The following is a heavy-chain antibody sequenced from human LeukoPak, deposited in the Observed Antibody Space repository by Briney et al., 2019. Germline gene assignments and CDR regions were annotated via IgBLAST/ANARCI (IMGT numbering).Heavy chain of an antibody. Sequence: PSETLSLTCTVSGGSISSYYWSWIRQPPGKGLEWIGYIYYSGSTNYNPSLKSRVTISVDTSKNQFSLKLSSVTAAVTAVYYCARVWRGIAAAGAIFDYWGQGTLVTVSS. CDR3: ARVWRGIAAAGAIFDY. J-gene: IGHJ4*02. D-gene: IGHD6-13*01. CDR1: GGSISSYY. V-gene: IGHV4-59*01. CDR2: IYYSGST.